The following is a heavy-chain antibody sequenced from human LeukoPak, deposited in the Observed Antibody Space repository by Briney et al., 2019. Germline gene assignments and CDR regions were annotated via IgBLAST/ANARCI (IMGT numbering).Heavy chain of an antibody. CDR3: ARDRTIGAYYYYYMDV. Sequence: GGSMRLSCAASGFTFSSYGMHWVRQAPGKGLEWVAVISYDGSNKYYADSVKGRFTISRDNAKNSLYLQMNSLRAEDTAVYYCARDRTIGAYYYYYMDVWGKGTTVTVSS. V-gene: IGHV3-30*03. CDR1: GFTFSSYG. D-gene: IGHD3-16*01. J-gene: IGHJ6*03. CDR2: ISYDGSNK.